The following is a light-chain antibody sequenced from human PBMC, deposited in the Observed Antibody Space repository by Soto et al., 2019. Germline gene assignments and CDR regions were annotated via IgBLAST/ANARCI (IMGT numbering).Light chain of an antibody. J-gene: IGLJ1*01. CDR2: EVS. CDR3: SSYTSSSTRV. Sequence: QSALTQPASVSGSPGQSITISCTGTSSDVGAYDFVSWYQQHPDKAPKLMIYEVSSRPSGVSNRFSGSKSVNTATLTISRLQAEDEADYYCSSYTSSSTRVFGTGTKLTVL. CDR1: SSDVGAYDF. V-gene: IGLV2-14*03.